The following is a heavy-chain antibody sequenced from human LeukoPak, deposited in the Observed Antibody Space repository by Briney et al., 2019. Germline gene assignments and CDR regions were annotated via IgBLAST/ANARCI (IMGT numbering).Heavy chain of an antibody. V-gene: IGHV4-59*11. J-gene: IGHJ6*02. CDR3: ARDKPEYYYGSGSYYNFLGYYYGMDV. CDR2: IYYSGST. D-gene: IGHD3-10*01. Sequence: SETLSLTCTVSGGSISSHYWSWIRQPPGKGLEWIGYIYYSGSTNYNPSLKSRVTISVDTSKNQFSLKLSSVTAADTAVYYCARDKPEYYYGSGSYYNFLGYYYGMDVWGQGTTVTVSS. CDR1: GGSISSHY.